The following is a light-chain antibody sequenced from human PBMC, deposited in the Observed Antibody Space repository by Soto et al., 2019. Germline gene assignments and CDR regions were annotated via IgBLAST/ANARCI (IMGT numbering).Light chain of an antibody. V-gene: IGKV3-20*01. CDR1: QNVARNN. CDR2: GAS. J-gene: IGKJ2*03. CDR3: HQYGSSPPYS. Sequence: EIALTQSPDTLSLSPGEGATISCKATQNVARNNLAWYQHRPGQSPRLLISGASNRDADTLDRFSGSASGAKFTLTISRLEPEDFAVYYCHQYGSSPPYSFGQGTRLEIK.